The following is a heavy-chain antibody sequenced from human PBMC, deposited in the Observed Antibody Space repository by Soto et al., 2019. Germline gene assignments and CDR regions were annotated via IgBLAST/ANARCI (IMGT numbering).Heavy chain of an antibody. Sequence: EVQLVESGGGLIQPGGSLRLSCAASGFTVSSNYMSWVRQAPGQGLEWVSVIYSGGSTYYADSVQGRFTISRDNSKNTLYLQMNSLRAEDTAVYYCARDRVESGYPEYFQHWGQGTLVTVSS. CDR1: GFTVSSNY. D-gene: IGHD3-22*01. V-gene: IGHV3-53*01. J-gene: IGHJ1*01. CDR2: IYSGGST. CDR3: ARDRVESGYPEYFQH.